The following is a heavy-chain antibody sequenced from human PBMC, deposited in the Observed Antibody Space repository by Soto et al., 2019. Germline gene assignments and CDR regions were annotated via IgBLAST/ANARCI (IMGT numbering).Heavy chain of an antibody. CDR3: AKDFSPVRYFDWLSFDY. V-gene: IGHV3-30*18. CDR2: ISYDGSNK. CDR1: GFTFSSYG. J-gene: IGHJ4*02. Sequence: QVQLVESGGGVVQPGRSLRLSCAASGFTFSSYGMHWVRQAPGKGLEWVAVISYDGSNKYYADSVKGRFTISRDNSKNTLYLQMNSLRAEDTAVYYCAKDFSPVRYFDWLSFDYWGQGTLVTVSS. D-gene: IGHD3-9*01.